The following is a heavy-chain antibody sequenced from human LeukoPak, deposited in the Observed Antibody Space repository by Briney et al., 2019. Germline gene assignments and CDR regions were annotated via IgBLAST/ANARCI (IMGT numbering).Heavy chain of an antibody. CDR2: INTNTGNP. J-gene: IGHJ4*02. CDR1: GYTFTSYA. D-gene: IGHD2-21*02. Sequence: ASVKVSCKASGYTFTSYAMNWVRQAPGQGLEWMGWINTNTGNPTYAQGFTGWFVFSLDTSVSTAYLQISSLKAEDTAVYYCARVVGCGGDCYSGISDYWGQGTLVTVSS. CDR3: ARVVGCGGDCYSGISDY. V-gene: IGHV7-4-1*02.